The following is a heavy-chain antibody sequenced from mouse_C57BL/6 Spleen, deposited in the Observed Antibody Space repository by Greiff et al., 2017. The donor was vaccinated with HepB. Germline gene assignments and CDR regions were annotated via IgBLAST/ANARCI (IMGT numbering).Heavy chain of an antibody. D-gene: IGHD1-1*01. V-gene: IGHV1-82*01. CDR2: IYPGDGDT. J-gene: IGHJ1*03. Sequence: VKLMESGPELVKPGASVKISCKASGYAFSSSWMNWVKQRPGKGLEWIGRIYPGDGDTNYNGKFKGKATLTADKSSSTAYMQLSSLTSEDSAVYFCARCPFYYYGSSYGGYFDVWGTGTTVTVSS. CDR1: GYAFSSSW. CDR3: ARCPFYYYGSSYGGYFDV.